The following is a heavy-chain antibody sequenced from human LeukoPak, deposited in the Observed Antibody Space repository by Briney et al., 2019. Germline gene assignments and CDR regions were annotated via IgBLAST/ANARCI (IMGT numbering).Heavy chain of an antibody. CDR2: IIPIFGTA. J-gene: IGHJ4*02. CDR1: GGTFSSYA. V-gene: IGHV1-69*13. Sequence: SVKVSCKASGGTFSSYAISWVRQAPGQGLEWMGGIIPIFGTANYAQKFQGRVTITADESTSTAYMELGSLRSEDTAVYYCARNFYDSSGYPLGLFDYWGQGTLVTVSS. CDR3: ARNFYDSSGYPLGLFDY. D-gene: IGHD3-22*01.